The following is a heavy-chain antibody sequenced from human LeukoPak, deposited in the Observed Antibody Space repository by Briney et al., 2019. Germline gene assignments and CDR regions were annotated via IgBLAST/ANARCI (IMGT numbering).Heavy chain of an antibody. CDR2: ISGSGGST. CDR1: GFTFNSYV. J-gene: IGHJ4*02. Sequence: GGSLRLSCAASGFTFNSYVINWVRRAPGKGLEWVSAISGSGGSTYYADSVKGRFTISRDNSKNTLYLQMNSLRAVDTAVYYCAKAISPYCSGGSCYSGLFDYWGQGTLVTVSS. V-gene: IGHV3-23*01. CDR3: AKAISPYCSGGSCYSGLFDY. D-gene: IGHD2-15*01.